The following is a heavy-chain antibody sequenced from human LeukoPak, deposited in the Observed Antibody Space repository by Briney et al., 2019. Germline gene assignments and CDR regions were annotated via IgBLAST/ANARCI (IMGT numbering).Heavy chain of an antibody. J-gene: IGHJ4*02. D-gene: IGHD6-19*01. V-gene: IGHV1-69*13. CDR2: IIPIFGAA. Sequence: ASVKVSCKASGGTFSNYAISWVRRAPGQGLEWMGGIIPIFGAANYAQKFQGRVTITADESTSTAYMELSSLRSDDTAVYYCARGLGLGSGFDYWGQGTLVTVSS. CDR3: ARGLGLGSGFDY. CDR1: GGTFSNYA.